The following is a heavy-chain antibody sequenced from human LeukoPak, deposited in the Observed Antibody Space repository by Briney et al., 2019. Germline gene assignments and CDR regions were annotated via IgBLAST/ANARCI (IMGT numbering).Heavy chain of an antibody. D-gene: IGHD3-10*01. CDR2: IHTSGST. CDR1: GGSISSYY. Sequence: TSETLSLTCTVSGGSISSYYWTWIRQPAGKGLEWIGRIHTSGSTNYNPSLKSRVTTPIDTSKNQFSLKLSSVTAADTAAYYCARGHYYAFDIWGQGTVVTVSS. V-gene: IGHV4-4*07. CDR3: ARGHYYAFDI. J-gene: IGHJ3*02.